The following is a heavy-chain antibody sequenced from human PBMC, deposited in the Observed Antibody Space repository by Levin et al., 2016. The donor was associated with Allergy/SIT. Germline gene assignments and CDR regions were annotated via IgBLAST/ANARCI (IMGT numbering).Heavy chain of an antibody. CDR2: IYPSGST. J-gene: IGHJ6*03. Sequence: SETLSLTCTVSGASINTNNWWSWVRQSPGKGPEYIAEIYPSGSTNYNPSLSGRVTISIDKSKNQFSLTLRSVTVADTARYFCARNNYYYYMGDWGKGTTVTVSS. V-gene: IGHV4-4*02. CDR3: ARNNYYYYMGD. CDR1: GASINTNNW.